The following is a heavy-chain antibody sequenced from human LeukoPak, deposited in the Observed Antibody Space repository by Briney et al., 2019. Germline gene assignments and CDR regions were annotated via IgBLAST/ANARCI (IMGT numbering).Heavy chain of an antibody. CDR3: ARDRYCGGDCATDLMDV. J-gene: IGHJ6*03. D-gene: IGHD2-21*02. V-gene: IGHV1-46*01. Sequence: ASVKVSCKSTGYTFTSHYMQWVRQAPGQGLEWMGIICPSGVNRRSAQGFQGRVPMTTDKSSSTVYMEPSSLRSEDTAVYYCARDRYCGGDCATDLMDVWGRGTTVIISS. CDR2: ICPSGVNR. CDR1: GYTFTSHY.